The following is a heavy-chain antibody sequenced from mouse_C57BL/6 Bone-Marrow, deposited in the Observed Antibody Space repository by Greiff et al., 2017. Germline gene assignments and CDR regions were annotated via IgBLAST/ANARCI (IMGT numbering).Heavy chain of an antibody. V-gene: IGHV14-4*01. Sequence: EVQLQQSGAELVRPGASVKLSCTASGFNIKDDYMHWVKQRPEQGLEWIGWIDPENGDTEYASKFQGKATITANTSSTTAYLQLRSLTSEDTAVSYYTRFFAYWGRGTLVTVSA. CDR2: IDPENGDT. CDR1: GFNIKDDY. CDR3: TRFFAY. J-gene: IGHJ3*01.